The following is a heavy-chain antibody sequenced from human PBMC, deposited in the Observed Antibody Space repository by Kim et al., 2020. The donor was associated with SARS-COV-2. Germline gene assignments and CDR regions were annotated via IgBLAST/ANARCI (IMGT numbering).Heavy chain of an antibody. V-gene: IGHV1-69*01. J-gene: IGHJ6*02. D-gene: IGHD3-16*02. Sequence: QGRVTITADESTSTAYMELSSLRAEDTAVYYCAREDWGSYRQNYYYGMDVWGQGTTVTVSS. CDR3: AREDWGSYRQNYYYGMDV.